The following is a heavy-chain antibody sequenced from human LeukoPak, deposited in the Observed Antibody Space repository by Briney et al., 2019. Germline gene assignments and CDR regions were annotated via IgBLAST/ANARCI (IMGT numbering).Heavy chain of an antibody. CDR2: IRGSGATT. CDR1: GFSFSIYA. Sequence: GGSLRLSCTASGFSFSIYALSWVRQAPGKGLEWVSGIRGSGATTYYADSVKGRFTISRDNSKSTLFLHMNSLRAEDTAVYYCAKDRGSWFALFDSWGQGTLVTVSS. CDR3: AKDRGSWFALFDS. J-gene: IGHJ4*02. D-gene: IGHD6-13*01. V-gene: IGHV3-23*01.